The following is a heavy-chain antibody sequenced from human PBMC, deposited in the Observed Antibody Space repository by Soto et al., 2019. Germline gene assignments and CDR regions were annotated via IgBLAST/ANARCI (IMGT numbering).Heavy chain of an antibody. D-gene: IGHD3-10*01. CDR2: ISYDGSNK. V-gene: IGHV3-30-3*01. Sequence: QVQLVESGGGVVQPGRSLRLSCAASGFTFSSYAMHWVRQAPGKGLEWVAVISYDGSNKYYADSVKGRFTISRDNSKNTLYLQMNSLRAEDTAVYYCARDQIVGMVRGVITYGMDVWGQGTTVTVSS. CDR3: ARDQIVGMVRGVITYGMDV. J-gene: IGHJ6*02. CDR1: GFTFSSYA.